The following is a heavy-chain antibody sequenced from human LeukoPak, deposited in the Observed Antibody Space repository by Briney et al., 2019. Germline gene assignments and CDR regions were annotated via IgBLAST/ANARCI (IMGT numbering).Heavy chain of an antibody. CDR3: ARSSAGLFDN. V-gene: IGHV4-4*07. D-gene: IGHD6-19*01. CDR2: IHTSGTT. J-gene: IGHJ4*02. Sequence: SETLSLTCTVSGGSISSYYWSWIRQPAGKGLEWIGHIHTSGTTNYSPSLKSRVTMSEDTSKNQFSLKLSSVTAADTAVYYCARSSAGLFDNWGQGTLVTVSS. CDR1: GGSISSYY.